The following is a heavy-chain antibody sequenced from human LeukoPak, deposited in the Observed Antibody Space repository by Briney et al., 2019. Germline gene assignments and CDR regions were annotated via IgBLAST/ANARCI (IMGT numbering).Heavy chain of an antibody. V-gene: IGHV7-4-1*02. CDR1: GYTFTSYA. Sequence: ASVKVSCKASGYTFTSYAMNWARQAPGQGLEWMGWINTNTGNPTYAQGFTGRFVFSLDTSVSTAYLQISSLKAEDTAVYYCARGGRITIFGVVNHYYGMDVWGQGTTVTVSS. D-gene: IGHD3-3*01. CDR3: ARGGRITIFGVVNHYYGMDV. J-gene: IGHJ6*02. CDR2: INTNTGNP.